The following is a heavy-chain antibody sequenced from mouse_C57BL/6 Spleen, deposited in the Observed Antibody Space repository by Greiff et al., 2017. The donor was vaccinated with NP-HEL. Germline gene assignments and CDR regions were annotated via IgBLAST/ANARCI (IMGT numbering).Heavy chain of an antibody. CDR3: ARCDGYFYYAMDY. J-gene: IGHJ4*01. D-gene: IGHD2-3*01. CDR2: ISSGSSTI. V-gene: IGHV5-17*01. CDR1: GFTFSDYG. Sequence: DVKLVESGGGLVKPGGSLKLSCAASGFTFSDYGMHWVRQAPEKGLEWVAYISSGSSTIYYADTVKGRFTISRDNAKNTLFLQMTSLRSEDTAMYYCARCDGYFYYAMDYWGQGTSVTVSS.